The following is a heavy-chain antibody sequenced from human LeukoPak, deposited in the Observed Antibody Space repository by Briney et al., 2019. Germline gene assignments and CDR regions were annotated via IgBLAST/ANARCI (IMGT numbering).Heavy chain of an antibody. J-gene: IGHJ4*02. Sequence: SETPSLTCTVSGGSISSSSYYWGWIRQPPGKGLEWIGSIYYSGSTYYNPSLKSRVTISVDTSKNQFSLKLSSVTAADTAVYYCARDGDYYDSSGYYPYNTYDYWGQGTLVTVSS. CDR3: ARDGDYYDSSGYYPYNTYDY. CDR2: IYYSGST. V-gene: IGHV4-39*07. D-gene: IGHD3-22*01. CDR1: GGSISSSSYY.